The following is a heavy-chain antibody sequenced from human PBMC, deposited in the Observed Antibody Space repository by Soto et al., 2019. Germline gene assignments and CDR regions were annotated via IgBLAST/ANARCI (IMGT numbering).Heavy chain of an antibody. D-gene: IGHD3-16*01. V-gene: IGHV3-72*01. Sequence: EVQLVESGGGLVQPGGSLRLSCVASGFTFSDHYIDWVRQAPGKGLEWVGRTKDKANSYTAEYAASVKGRFTISRDDSKNTLYLHMNSLKTEDTAVYYCTTEGALPGPDFDYWGQGTLVTVSS. CDR2: TKDKANSYTA. J-gene: IGHJ4*02. CDR3: TTEGALPGPDFDY. CDR1: GFTFSDHY.